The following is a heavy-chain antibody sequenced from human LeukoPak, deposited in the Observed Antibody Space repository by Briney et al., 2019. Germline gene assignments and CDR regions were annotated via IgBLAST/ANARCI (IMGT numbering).Heavy chain of an antibody. J-gene: IGHJ6*02. D-gene: IGHD5-24*01. CDR3: ARGGSRDGYNYHYYYGMDV. Sequence: PSETLSLTCAVYGGSFSGYYWSWIRQPPGKGLEWIGEINHSGSTNYNPSLKSRVTISVDTSKNQFSLRLSSVTAADTAVYYCARGGSRDGYNYHYYYGMDVWGQGTTVTVSS. CDR1: GGSFSGYY. CDR2: INHSGST. V-gene: IGHV4-34*01.